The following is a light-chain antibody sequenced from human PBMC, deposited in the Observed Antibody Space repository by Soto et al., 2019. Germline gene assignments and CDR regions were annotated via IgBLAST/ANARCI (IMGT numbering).Light chain of an antibody. CDR1: QGISTY. V-gene: IGKV1-9*01. Sequence: DIPLTQSPSFLSASVGDRVTITCRASQGISTYLAWYLQRPGKAPKLRIYGASTLQSGVPSRFSGSGSGTEFTRTISSLQPEDFGTYYCQQLNSDWYAFGQGTKLEIK. J-gene: IGKJ2*01. CDR2: GAS. CDR3: QQLNSDWYA.